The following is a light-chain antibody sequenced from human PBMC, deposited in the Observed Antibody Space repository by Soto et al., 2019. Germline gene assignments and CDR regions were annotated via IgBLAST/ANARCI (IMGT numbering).Light chain of an antibody. J-gene: IGKJ3*01. V-gene: IGKV1D-16*01. CDR1: HDISSW. Sequence: DLQMTQSPSSVSASVGDRVTITCRASHDISSWLAWYQQKPGKAPRSLINAASTLQSGVPSKFSGSGSGTDFTLTIISLQPEDFATYYCQQYCSAPFTFGPGTKVDIK. CDR2: AAS. CDR3: QQYCSAPFT.